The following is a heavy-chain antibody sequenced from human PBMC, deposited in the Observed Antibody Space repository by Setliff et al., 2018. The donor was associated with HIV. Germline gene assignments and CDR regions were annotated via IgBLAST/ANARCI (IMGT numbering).Heavy chain of an antibody. CDR2: INPDTGDT. J-gene: IGHJ6*02. D-gene: IGHD3-22*01. V-gene: IGHV1-2*06. Sequence: ASVKVSCKASGYIFTGYYIHWVRQAPGQGLEWMGRINPDTGDTNYAQKFQGRVTLTRDTSISTAHMELSRLRSADTAVYYGAREIGDYYDSSGYYPPTDYYYGMDVWGQGTTVTVSS. CDR1: GYIFTGYY. CDR3: AREIGDYYDSSGYYPPTDYYYGMDV.